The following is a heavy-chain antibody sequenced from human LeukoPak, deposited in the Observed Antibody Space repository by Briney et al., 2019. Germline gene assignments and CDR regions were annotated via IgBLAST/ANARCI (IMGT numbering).Heavy chain of an antibody. CDR3: ARHLARNTGYFVTFGI. Sequence: PSETLSLTCAVYGGSFSGYYWSWIRQPPGKGLEWIGEINHSGSTNYNPSLKSRVTISVDTSKNQFSLKLSSLTAADTAVYFCARHLARNTGYFVTFGIWGQGTMVTVSS. J-gene: IGHJ3*02. D-gene: IGHD3-9*01. CDR2: INHSGST. CDR1: GGSFSGYY. V-gene: IGHV4-34*01.